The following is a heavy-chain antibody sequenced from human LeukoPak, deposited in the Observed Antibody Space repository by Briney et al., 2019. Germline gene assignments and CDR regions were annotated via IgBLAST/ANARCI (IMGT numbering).Heavy chain of an antibody. CDR2: IYYSGST. Sequence: SETLSLTCAVYGGSFSGYYWSWIRQPPGKGLEWIGSIYYSGSTYYNPSLKSRVTISVDTSKNQFSLKLSSVTAADTAVYYCARRAGGRRYSSSWYLDYWGQGTLVTVSS. J-gene: IGHJ4*02. CDR3: ARRAGGRRYSSSWYLDY. D-gene: IGHD6-13*01. CDR1: GGSFSGYY. V-gene: IGHV4-34*01.